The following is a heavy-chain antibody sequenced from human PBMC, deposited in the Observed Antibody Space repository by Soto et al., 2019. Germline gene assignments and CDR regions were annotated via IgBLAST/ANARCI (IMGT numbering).Heavy chain of an antibody. CDR2: IYYSGST. D-gene: IGHD2-21*02. J-gene: IGHJ6*03. CDR1: GDSIRSYC. Sequence: SQTLSLTCTVSGDSIRSYCWTWIRQPPGKGLELIGYIYYSGSTRYNPSLKSRVTISVDMSKNQFSLKLSSVIAADTAVYYCARAYGGFYNGLDVWGKGTAV. V-gene: IGHV4-59*01. CDR3: ARAYGGFYNGLDV.